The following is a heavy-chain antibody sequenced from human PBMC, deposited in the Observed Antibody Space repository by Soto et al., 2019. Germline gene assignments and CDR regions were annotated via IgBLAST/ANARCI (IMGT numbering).Heavy chain of an antibody. Sequence: QVQLVESGGGVVQPGRSLRLSCAASGFTFSSYAMHWVRQAPGKGLEWVAVISYDGSNKYYADSVKGRFTISRDNSKNTLYLQMNSLRAEDTAVYYCAREGEGFIPFDIWGQGTMVTVSS. CDR1: GFTFSSYA. CDR2: ISYDGSNK. CDR3: AREGEGFIPFDI. J-gene: IGHJ3*02. D-gene: IGHD3-16*01. V-gene: IGHV3-30-3*01.